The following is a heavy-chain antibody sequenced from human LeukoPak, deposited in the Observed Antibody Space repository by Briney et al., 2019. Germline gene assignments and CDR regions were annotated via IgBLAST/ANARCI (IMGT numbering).Heavy chain of an antibody. CDR3: ARDRAVAGLNWFDP. Sequence: ASVKVSCKASGYTFTDYYMHWVRQAPGQGLEWMGWINPNSGGTKYAQKFQGRVTMTRDTSINIAYMELSRLRSDDTAMYYCARDRAVAGLNWFDPWGQGTLVTVSS. CDR1: GYTFTDYY. CDR2: INPNSGGT. V-gene: IGHV1-2*02. J-gene: IGHJ5*02. D-gene: IGHD6-19*01.